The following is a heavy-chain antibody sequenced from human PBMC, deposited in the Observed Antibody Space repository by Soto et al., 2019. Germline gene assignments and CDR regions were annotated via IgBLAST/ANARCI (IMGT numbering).Heavy chain of an antibody. CDR3: ARHEPDPQLVLYFDY. J-gene: IGHJ4*02. CDR2: IYYSGST. D-gene: IGHD6-6*01. Sequence: SETLSLTCTVSGGSISSSSYYWGWIRQPPGKGLEWIGSIYYSGSTYYNPSLKSRVTISVDTSKNQFPLKLSAVTAADTAVYYCARHEPDPQLVLYFDYWGQGTLVTVSS. CDR1: GGSISSSSYY. V-gene: IGHV4-39*01.